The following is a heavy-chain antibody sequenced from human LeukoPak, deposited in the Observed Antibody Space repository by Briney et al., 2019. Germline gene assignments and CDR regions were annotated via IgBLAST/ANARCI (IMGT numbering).Heavy chain of an antibody. CDR1: GFTFSSYG. Sequence: PGGSLRLSCAASGFTFSSYGMHWVRQAPGKGLEWVAVIWYDRSNKYYADSVKGRFTISRDNSKNTLYLQMNSLRAEDTAVYYCARPRRWYHYHPPDYWGQGTLVTVSS. CDR2: IWYDRSNK. J-gene: IGHJ4*02. D-gene: IGHD4-23*01. CDR3: ARPRRWYHYHPPDY. V-gene: IGHV3-33*01.